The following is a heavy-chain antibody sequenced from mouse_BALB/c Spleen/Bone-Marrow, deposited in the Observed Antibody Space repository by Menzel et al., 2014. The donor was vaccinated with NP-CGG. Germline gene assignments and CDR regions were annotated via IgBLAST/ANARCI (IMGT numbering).Heavy chain of an antibody. CDR2: IRNKANGYTT. Sequence: DVQLVESGGGLVQPGGSLRLSCATSGFTFTDYFMTWVRQPPGKALEWLGFIRNKANGYTTEYSASVKGRFTISRNNSQSILYLQINALRAEDSATYYCARGYYDDYWSQGTTLTVSS. D-gene: IGHD2-4*01. V-gene: IGHV7-3*02. CDR3: ARGYYDDY. J-gene: IGHJ2*01. CDR1: GFTFTDYF.